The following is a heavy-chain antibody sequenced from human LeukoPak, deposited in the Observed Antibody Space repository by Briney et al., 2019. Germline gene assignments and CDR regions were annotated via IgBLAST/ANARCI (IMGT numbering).Heavy chain of an antibody. J-gene: IGHJ4*02. D-gene: IGHD3-10*01. CDR3: ARAGTTYYYGSGSYYTQPFDY. CDR1: GGSFSGYY. CDR2: INHSGST. Sequence: SETLSLTCAVYGGSFSGYYWSWIRQPPGKGLEWIGEINHSGSTNYNPSLKSRVTISVDTSKNQFSLKLSPVTAADTAVYYCARAGTTYYYGSGSYYTQPFDYWGQGTLVTVSS. V-gene: IGHV4-34*01.